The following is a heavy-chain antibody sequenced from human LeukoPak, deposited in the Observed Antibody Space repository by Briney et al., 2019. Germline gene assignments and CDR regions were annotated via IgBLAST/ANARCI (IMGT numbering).Heavy chain of an antibody. V-gene: IGHV3-23*01. J-gene: IGHJ4*02. CDR2: INGSGGST. D-gene: IGHD7-27*01. CDR3: AKDGNWARFED. Sequence: GGSLRLSCAASGFTFSSYAMSWVRQAPGKGLEWVSDINGSGGSTYYADSVKGRFTISRDNSKNMVWLQINSPTAEDTATYYCAKDGNWARFEDWGQGTLVTVSS. CDR1: GFTFSSYA.